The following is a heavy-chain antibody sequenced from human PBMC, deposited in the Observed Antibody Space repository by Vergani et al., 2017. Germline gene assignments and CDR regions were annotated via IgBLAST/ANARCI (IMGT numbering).Heavy chain of an antibody. J-gene: IGHJ2*01. D-gene: IGHD2-2*02. Sequence: EVQLLESGGGLVQPGGSLRLSCAASGFTFSSYAMSWVRQAPGKGLEWVSVIYSGGSSTYYADSVKGRFTISRDNFKNTLYLQMNSLRAEDTAVYYCAKCEVVPAAIPHWYFDLWGRGTLVTVSS. CDR3: AKCEVVPAAIPHWYFDL. CDR1: GFTFSSYA. CDR2: IYSGGSST. V-gene: IGHV3-23*03.